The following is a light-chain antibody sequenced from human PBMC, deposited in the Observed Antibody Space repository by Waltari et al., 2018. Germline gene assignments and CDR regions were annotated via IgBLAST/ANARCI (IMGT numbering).Light chain of an antibody. V-gene: IGLV2-14*03. CDR1: SSDIGGYNY. J-gene: IGLJ1*01. CDR2: DVS. Sequence: QTALTQPASVSGSLGQSITISCTGTSSDIGGYNYVSWYQQHPGKAPKLMIYDVSTRPSGVSHRFSGSKSGDTASLTISGLQAEDEADYYCSSYSSISALAVFGTGTKVTVL. CDR3: SSYSSISALAV.